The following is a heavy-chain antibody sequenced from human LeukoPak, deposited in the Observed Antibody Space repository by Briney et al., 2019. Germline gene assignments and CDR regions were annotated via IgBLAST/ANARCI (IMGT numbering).Heavy chain of an antibody. CDR3: ARERGGFDYFDY. D-gene: IGHD5-24*01. V-gene: IGHV3-7*01. CDR1: GFTFSIYW. J-gene: IGHJ4*02. Sequence: PGGSLRLSCTASGFTFSIYWMRWVRQAPGKGLEWVANIKQDGSEEYYLDSVKGRFTISRDNAKNSLYLQVNSLRAEDTAVYYCARERGGFDYFDYWGQGTLVTVSS. CDR2: IKQDGSEE.